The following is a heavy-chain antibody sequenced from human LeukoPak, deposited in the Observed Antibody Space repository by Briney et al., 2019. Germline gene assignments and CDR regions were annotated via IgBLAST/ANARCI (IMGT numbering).Heavy chain of an antibody. CDR3: ARGGSPSDY. V-gene: IGHV3-74*01. Sequence: PGGSLRLSCAASGFTFSSYWMHWVRQPPGKGLVWVSRIHLDGRTTNYADSVKGRFTISRDNAKNTLYLEMNSLRAEDTAVYYRARGGSPSDYWGQGTLVTVS. D-gene: IGHD3-16*01. CDR1: GFTFSSYW. CDR2: IHLDGRTT. J-gene: IGHJ4*02.